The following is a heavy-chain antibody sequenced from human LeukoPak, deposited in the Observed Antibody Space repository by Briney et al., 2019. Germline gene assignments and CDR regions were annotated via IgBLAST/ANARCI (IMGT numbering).Heavy chain of an antibody. Sequence: GGSLRLSCAASGFTFSSYWMSWVRQAPGKGLEWVANIKQDGSEKYYVDSVKGRFTISRDDAKNSLYLQMNSLRAEDTAVYYCARDLRGRIQLYYFDYWGQGTLVTVSS. D-gene: IGHD5-18*01. J-gene: IGHJ4*02. CDR3: ARDLRGRIQLYYFDY. V-gene: IGHV3-7*01. CDR2: IKQDGSEK. CDR1: GFTFSSYW.